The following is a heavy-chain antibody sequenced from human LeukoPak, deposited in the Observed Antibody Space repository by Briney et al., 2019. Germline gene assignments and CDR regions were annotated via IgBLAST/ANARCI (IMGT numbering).Heavy chain of an antibody. CDR1: GYTFTSYY. J-gene: IGHJ5*02. D-gene: IGHD3-3*01. V-gene: IGHV1-46*01. CDR3: ARDGEGYYDFWSGYLDWFDP. Sequence: ASVKVSCKASGYTFTSYYMHWVRQAPAQGLEWMGIINPSGGSTSYAQKFQGRVTMTRDMSTSTVYMELSSLRSEDTAVYYCARDGEGYYDFWSGYLDWFDPWGQGTLVTVSS. CDR2: INPSGGST.